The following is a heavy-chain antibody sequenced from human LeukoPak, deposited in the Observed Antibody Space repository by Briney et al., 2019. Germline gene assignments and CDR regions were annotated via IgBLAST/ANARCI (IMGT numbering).Heavy chain of an antibody. CDR1: GSTFSSYS. CDR2: ISSSSDI. CDR3: ARDNYDSSASI. V-gene: IGHV3-21*01. J-gene: IGHJ3*02. D-gene: IGHD3-22*01. Sequence: PGASLRLSCAASGSTFSSYSMNWGCQAPGKGLGWGSSISSSSDINYAESLKGRFTISRDNAKNTLYLQMNSLKAEDTAVYYCARDNYDSSASIWGQGTMVTVSS.